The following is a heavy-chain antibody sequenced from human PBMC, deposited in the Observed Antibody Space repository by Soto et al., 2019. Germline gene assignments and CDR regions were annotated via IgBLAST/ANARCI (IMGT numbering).Heavy chain of an antibody. V-gene: IGHV3-21*01. Sequence: GGSLRLSCAVSGFIFSRYSMNWVRQAPGKGLEWVSSIGTSGSYIYDTDSVKGRFTISRDNTKDSLYLQMNSLRAEDTAIYYCARGSAFIGLDYWGQGTPVTSPQ. CDR3: ARGSAFIGLDY. CDR2: IGTSGSYI. J-gene: IGHJ4*02. D-gene: IGHD1-26*01. CDR1: GFIFSRYS.